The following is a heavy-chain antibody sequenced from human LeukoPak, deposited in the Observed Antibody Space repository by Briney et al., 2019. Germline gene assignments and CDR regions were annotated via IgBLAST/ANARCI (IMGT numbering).Heavy chain of an antibody. CDR2: VKQDGSEK. V-gene: IGHV3-7*01. Sequence: PGGSLRLSCAASGFTFSSYWMSWVRQAPGKGLEWVANVKQDGSEKYCVDSVKGRFTISRDNAKNSLYLQMNSLRAEDTAVYYCARDRTVEYSSGLYYYYGMDVWGQGTTVTVSS. D-gene: IGHD6-19*01. CDR1: GFTFSSYW. CDR3: ARDRTVEYSSGLYYYYGMDV. J-gene: IGHJ6*02.